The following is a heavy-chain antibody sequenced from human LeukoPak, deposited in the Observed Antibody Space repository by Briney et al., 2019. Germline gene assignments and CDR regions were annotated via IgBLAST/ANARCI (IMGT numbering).Heavy chain of an antibody. CDR1: GFTFSDY. Sequence: GGSLRLSCAGSGFTFSDYISWIRQSPGRGLEWVAYISGSGDVIYYADSVKGRFTISRDNAKNSLYLQMNSLRAEDTAVYYCARESSGSGNMDVWGKGTTVTVSS. CDR2: ISGSGDVI. J-gene: IGHJ6*03. D-gene: IGHD2-15*01. CDR3: ARESSGSGNMDV. V-gene: IGHV3-11*04.